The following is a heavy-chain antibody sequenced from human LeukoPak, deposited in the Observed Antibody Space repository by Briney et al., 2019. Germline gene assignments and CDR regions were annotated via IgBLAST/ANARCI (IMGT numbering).Heavy chain of an antibody. CDR1: GGSVSSYY. CDR2: TYYSGST. Sequence: SETLSLTCTVSGGSVSSYYWSWIRQPPGKGLEWIGYTYYSGSTNYNPSLKSRVTISVDTSKNQFSLKLSSVTVADTAVYYCARGGESDYDSSGYLVYWGQGTLLTVSS. CDR3: ARGGESDYDSSGYLVY. D-gene: IGHD3-22*01. J-gene: IGHJ4*02. V-gene: IGHV4-59*02.